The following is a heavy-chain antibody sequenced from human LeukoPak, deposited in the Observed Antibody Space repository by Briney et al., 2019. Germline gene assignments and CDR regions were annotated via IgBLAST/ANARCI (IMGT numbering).Heavy chain of an antibody. CDR3: TRLLPDYYDSSVNFDY. J-gene: IGHJ4*02. Sequence: GGSLRLSCAASGFTFSGSAMHWVRQASGKGLEWIGRIRSKANNYATAYAASVKGRFTISRDDSKNTAYLQMNSLKTEDTAVYYSTRLLPDYYDSSVNFDYWGQGTLVTVSS. V-gene: IGHV3-73*01. CDR2: IRSKANNYAT. D-gene: IGHD3-22*01. CDR1: GFTFSGSA.